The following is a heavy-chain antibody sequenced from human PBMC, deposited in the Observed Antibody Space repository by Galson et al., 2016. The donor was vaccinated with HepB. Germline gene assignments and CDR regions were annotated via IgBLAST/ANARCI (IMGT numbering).Heavy chain of an antibody. CDR1: GFSSSSYA. CDR2: ISGYGDNP. Sequence: SLRLSCAASGFSSSSYAMSWVRQAPGKGLEWVSAISGYGDNPHYADSVKGRFAISRDNAKKSLYLQMDSLTDEDTAVYYCARDRKGPTVYNYGMDLWGQGTTVTVSS. V-gene: IGHV3-23*01. D-gene: IGHD3-10*01. CDR3: ARDRKGPTVYNYGMDL. J-gene: IGHJ6*02.